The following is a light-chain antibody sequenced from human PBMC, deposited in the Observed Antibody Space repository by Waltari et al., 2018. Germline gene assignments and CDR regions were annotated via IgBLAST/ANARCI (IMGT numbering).Light chain of an antibody. V-gene: IGLV2-14*03. CDR3: SSYRKSSTAGGV. CDR1: SRELGGYNH. CDR2: DVT. J-gene: IGLJ1*01. Sequence: QSALTQPASVSGSPGQSITISCTGTSRELGGYNHVSWYQQHPGKAPKLMIYDVTNRASGVSSRFTGSKSGNTASLTISGLQTDDEADYYCSSYRKSSTAGGVFGTGTKVTVL.